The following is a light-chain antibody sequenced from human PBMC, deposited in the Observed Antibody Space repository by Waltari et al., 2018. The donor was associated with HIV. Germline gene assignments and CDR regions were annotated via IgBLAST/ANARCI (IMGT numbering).Light chain of an antibody. J-gene: IGLJ2*01. Sequence: QSALTQPASVSGSPGQSITITCTGTSSDVGGYHYVSWYQQHPCKAPKLMIYEVSNRHSGGSTRVSSSKSCSTASLTISGLQAEDEADYYCSSYTSSSTVVFGGGTKLTVL. V-gene: IGLV2-14*01. CDR3: SSYTSSSTVV. CDR1: SSDVGGYHY. CDR2: EVS.